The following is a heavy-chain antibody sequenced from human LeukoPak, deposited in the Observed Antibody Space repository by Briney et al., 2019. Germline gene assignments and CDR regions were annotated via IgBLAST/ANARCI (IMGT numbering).Heavy chain of an antibody. J-gene: IGHJ4*02. V-gene: IGHV5-51*01. CDR2: IYPADSHT. D-gene: IGHD2-2*01. CDR1: GYNFISNW. CDR3: ARTDCSSTDCYLFDY. Sequence: GESLKTSCKGSGYNFISNWIAWVRQMPGKGLEWMGIIYPADSHTRYSPSFQGQVTISADKSISTAYLQWSSLEASDTAMYYYARTDCSSTDCYLFDYWGQGTVVTVSP.